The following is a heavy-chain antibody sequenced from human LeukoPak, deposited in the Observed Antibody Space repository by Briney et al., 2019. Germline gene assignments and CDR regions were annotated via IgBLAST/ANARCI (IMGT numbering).Heavy chain of an antibody. CDR2: ISAYNGNT. J-gene: IGHJ6*03. CDR3: AREGYGAGYYYYYYMDV. D-gene: IGHD3-16*01. CDR1: GYTFTSYG. V-gene: IGHV1-18*01. Sequence: ASVKVSCKASGYTFTSYGISWVRQAPGQGLEWMGWISAYNGNTNYAQKLQGRVTMTTDTSTSTAYLELRSLRSDDTAVYYCAREGYGAGYYYYYYMDVWGKGTTVTVSS.